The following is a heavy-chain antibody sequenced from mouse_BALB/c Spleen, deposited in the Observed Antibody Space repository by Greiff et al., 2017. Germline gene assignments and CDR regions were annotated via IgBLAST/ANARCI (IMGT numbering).Heavy chain of an antibody. CDR3: ARGTTVVATEAMDY. CDR2: LLPGSGST. D-gene: IGHD1-1*01. V-gene: IGHV1-9*01. Sequence: VQLQQSGAELVKPGASVKISCKATGYTFSSYWIEWVKQRPGHGLEWIGELLPGSGSTNYNEKFKGKATFTADTSTNNAYMQLSSLTSEDSAVYYCARGTTVVATEAMDYWGQGTSVTVSS. J-gene: IGHJ4*01. CDR1: GYTFSSYW.